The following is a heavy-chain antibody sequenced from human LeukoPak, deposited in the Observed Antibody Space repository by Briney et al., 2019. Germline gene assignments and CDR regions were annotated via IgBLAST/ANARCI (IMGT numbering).Heavy chain of an antibody. J-gene: IGHJ4*02. CDR3: ARGVDYYDSSGTIDY. Sequence: GRSLRLSCAASGFTFSSYGMHWGRQAPGKGLEWVAVVWFDGSKKYSADSVKGRITISRDDSKNTLYLQMNSLRAEDTAVYYCARGVDYYDSSGTIDYWGQGTLVTVSS. D-gene: IGHD3-22*01. V-gene: IGHV3-33*01. CDR1: GFTFSSYG. CDR2: VWFDGSKK.